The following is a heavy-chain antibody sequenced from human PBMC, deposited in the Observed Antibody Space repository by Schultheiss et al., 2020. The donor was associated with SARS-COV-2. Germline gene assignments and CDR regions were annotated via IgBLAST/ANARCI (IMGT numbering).Heavy chain of an antibody. J-gene: IGHJ4*02. CDR2: ISYDGSNK. CDR1: GFTFSSYE. Sequence: GGSLRLSCAASGFTFSSYEMNWVRQAPGKGLEWVAVISYDGSNKYYADSVKGRFTISRDNSKNTVYLQMNSLRAEDTAVYYCARDPSRPVAFGYWGQGTLVTVSS. CDR3: ARDPSRPVAFGY. V-gene: IGHV3-30*04. D-gene: IGHD6-19*01.